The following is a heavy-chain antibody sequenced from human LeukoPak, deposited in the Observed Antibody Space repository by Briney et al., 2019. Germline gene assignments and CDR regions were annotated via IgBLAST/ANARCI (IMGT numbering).Heavy chain of an antibody. J-gene: IGHJ4*02. D-gene: IGHD6-19*01. Sequence: SETLSLTCAVSGDSISSSNWWSWVRQPPGKGLEWIGEIYHSGSTNYNPSLKNRVTISVDKSKRQFSLKLSSATAADTAIYYCARVPPMGIAMSGTFLYYFDSWGQGTLVTVSS. CDR1: GDSISSSNW. V-gene: IGHV4-4*02. CDR2: IYHSGST. CDR3: ARVPPMGIAMSGTFLYYFDS.